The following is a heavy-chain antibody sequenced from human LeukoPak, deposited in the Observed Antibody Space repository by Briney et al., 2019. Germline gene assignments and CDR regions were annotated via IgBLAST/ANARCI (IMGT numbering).Heavy chain of an antibody. D-gene: IGHD6-19*01. CDR2: IYTSGSA. Sequence: SETLSLTCTVSGDSISSGNYHWSWIRQPAGKGLEWIGRIYTSGSANYNPSLKSRVTLSVDTSKNQFSLKLSSVTAADTAVYYCAREAGTFDFWGQGTQVTVSS. CDR1: GDSISSGNYH. CDR3: AREAGTFDF. J-gene: IGHJ4*02. V-gene: IGHV4-61*02.